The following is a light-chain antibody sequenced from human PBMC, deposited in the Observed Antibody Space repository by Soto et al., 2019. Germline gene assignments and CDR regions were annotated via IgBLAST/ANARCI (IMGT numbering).Light chain of an antibody. CDR3: ASYTRSNSYV. V-gene: IGLV2-14*03. J-gene: IGLJ1*01. CDR2: DVS. CDR1: SSDVGGYNY. Sequence: QSALTQPASVSGSPGQSITISCSGTSSDVGGYNYVSWYQQHPGKAPKMVIYDVSDRPSGISSRFSGSKSSNTASLTISGLQAEDEADYYCASYTRSNSYVFGTGTKLTVL.